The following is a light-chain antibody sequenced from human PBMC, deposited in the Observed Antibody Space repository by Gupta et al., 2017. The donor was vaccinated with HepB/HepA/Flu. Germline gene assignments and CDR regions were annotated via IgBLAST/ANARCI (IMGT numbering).Light chain of an antibody. CDR1: SSDVGSYNR. Sequence: QSALTQPPSVSGSPGQSVTISCTGTSSDVGSYNRVSWYQQPPGKAPKLMIYEVSNRPSGVPDRFSGSKSGNTASLPXSXLQAEDXADYYCSSYTSNSTEVFGTGTKLTVL. V-gene: IGLV2-18*02. J-gene: IGLJ1*01. CDR2: EVS. CDR3: SSYTSNSTEV.